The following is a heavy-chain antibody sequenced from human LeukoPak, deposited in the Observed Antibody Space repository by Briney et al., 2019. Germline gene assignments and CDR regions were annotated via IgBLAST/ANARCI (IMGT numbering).Heavy chain of an antibody. CDR2: ISSSSSYI. V-gene: IGHV3-21*01. J-gene: IGHJ3*02. D-gene: IGHD1-1*01. CDR1: GFTFSSYA. CDR3: AIELERTGIDAFDI. Sequence: GGSLRLSCAASGFTFSSYAVSWVRQAPGKGLEWVSSISSSSSYIYYADSVKGRFTISRDNAKNSLYLQMNSLRAEDTAVYYCAIELERTGIDAFDIWGQGTMVTVSS.